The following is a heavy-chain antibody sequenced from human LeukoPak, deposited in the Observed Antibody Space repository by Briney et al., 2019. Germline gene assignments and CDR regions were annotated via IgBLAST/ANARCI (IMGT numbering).Heavy chain of an antibody. CDR1: GFTFSSYG. Sequence: GGSLRLSCAASGFTFSSYGMHWVRQAPGKGLVWVSRINSDGSSTSYADSVKGRFTISRDNAKNTLYLQMNSLRAEDTAVYYCAKDSTSFLYYYVSGSGLNWFDPWGQGTLVTVSS. V-gene: IGHV3-74*01. J-gene: IGHJ5*02. D-gene: IGHD3-10*01. CDR2: INSDGSST. CDR3: AKDSTSFLYYYVSGSGLNWFDP.